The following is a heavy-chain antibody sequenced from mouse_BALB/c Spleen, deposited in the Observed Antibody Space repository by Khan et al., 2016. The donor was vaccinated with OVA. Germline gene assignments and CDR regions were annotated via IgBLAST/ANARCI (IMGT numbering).Heavy chain of an antibody. CDR2: ISSGGST. D-gene: IGHD1-1*01. J-gene: IGHJ2*01. Sequence: EVKLVESGGGLVKPGGSLKLSCAASGFTFSSYAMSWVRQTPEKRLEWVASISSGGSTYYPDSVKGRLTISRDNARNILYLQMSSLRSEDTAMYYCASPLYYYGSSYVDYWGQGTTLTVSS. CDR1: GFTFSSYA. V-gene: IGHV5-6-5*01. CDR3: ASPLYYYGSSYVDY.